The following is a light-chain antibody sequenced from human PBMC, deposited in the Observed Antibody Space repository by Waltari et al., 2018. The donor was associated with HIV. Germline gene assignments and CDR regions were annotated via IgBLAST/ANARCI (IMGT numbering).Light chain of an antibody. Sequence: QSALTQPASVSASPGQSLTISCTGTSSDVGNYNVVSWYRQFPDTAPQLLIFEVNKRPTGGSNRCSGSKSGNSASLKIAGLLADDEADYYCCSYAGGNSYVFGTGTKVTVL. CDR1: SSDVGNYNV. J-gene: IGLJ1*01. CDR2: EVN. CDR3: CSYAGGNSYV. V-gene: IGLV2-23*02.